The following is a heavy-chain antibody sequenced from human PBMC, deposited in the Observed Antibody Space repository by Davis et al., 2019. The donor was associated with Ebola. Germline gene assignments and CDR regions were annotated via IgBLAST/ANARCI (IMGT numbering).Heavy chain of an antibody. CDR1: GGSISSYY. Sequence: PSETLSLTCTVSGGSISSYYWSWIRQPPGKGLEWIGYIYYSGSTNYNPSLKSRVTISVDTSKNQFSLKLSSVTAADTAVYYCARFSGDDYYDSSGGDVNPASFDYWGQGTLVTVSS. V-gene: IGHV4-59*08. CDR2: IYYSGST. J-gene: IGHJ4*02. CDR3: ARFSGDDYYDSSGGDVNPASFDY. D-gene: IGHD3-22*01.